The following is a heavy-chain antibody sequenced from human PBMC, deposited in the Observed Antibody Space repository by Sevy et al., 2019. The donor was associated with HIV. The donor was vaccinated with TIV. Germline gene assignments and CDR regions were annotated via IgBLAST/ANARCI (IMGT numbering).Heavy chain of an antibody. CDR3: TAWNFDF. J-gene: IGHJ4*02. CDR2: IKSESDGGTT. D-gene: IGHD5-12*01. V-gene: IGHV3-15*07. Sequence: GGSLRLSCAASGLTLSYAWMNWVRQAPGKGLEWVGHIKSESDGGTTDFATPVKGRFIISRDDSKNTLYLQMNSLKTGDTALYYCTAWNFDFWGRGTLVTV. CDR1: GLTLSYAW.